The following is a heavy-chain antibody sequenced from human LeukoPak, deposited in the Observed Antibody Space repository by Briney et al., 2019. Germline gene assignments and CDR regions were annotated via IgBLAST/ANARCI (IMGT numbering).Heavy chain of an antibody. Sequence: ASVKVSCKASGYTFTNYAVSWVRQAPGQGLEWMGWISTYIGNTNYAQKLQGRVTITADKSTSTAYMELSSLRSEDTAVFYCASEFLAYGSTYYYGMDVWGQGTTVTVSS. CDR1: GYTFTNYA. V-gene: IGHV1-18*01. CDR3: ASEFLAYGSTYYYGMDV. J-gene: IGHJ6*02. D-gene: IGHD3-3*01. CDR2: ISTYIGNT.